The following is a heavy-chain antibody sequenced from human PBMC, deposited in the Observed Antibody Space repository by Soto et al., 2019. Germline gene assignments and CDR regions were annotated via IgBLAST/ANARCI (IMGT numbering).Heavy chain of an antibody. CDR3: ARDTGGQRGLDY. Sequence: SETLSLTCTVSGGSISSYYWSWIRQPPGKGLEWIGYIYYSGSTNYNPSLKSRVTISVDTSKNQISLKLSSVTAADTAVYYCARDTGGQRGLDYWGQGTLVTVSS. V-gene: IGHV4-59*01. CDR2: IYYSGST. J-gene: IGHJ4*02. CDR1: GGSISSYY. D-gene: IGHD2-8*02.